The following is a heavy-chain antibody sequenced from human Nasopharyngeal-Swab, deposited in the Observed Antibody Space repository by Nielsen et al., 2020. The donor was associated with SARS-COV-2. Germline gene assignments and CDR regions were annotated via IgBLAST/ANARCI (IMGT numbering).Heavy chain of an antibody. D-gene: IGHD1-26*01. CDR2: ISYDGSNK. CDR1: GFTFSSYG. V-gene: IGHV3-30*18. CDR3: AKERWELLTYYGMDV. J-gene: IGHJ6*02. Sequence: GESLKISCAASGFTFSSYGMHWVRRAPGKGLEWVAVISYDGSNKYYADSVKGQFTISRDNSKNTLYLQMNSLRAEDTAVYYCAKERWELLTYYGMDVWGQGTTVTVSS.